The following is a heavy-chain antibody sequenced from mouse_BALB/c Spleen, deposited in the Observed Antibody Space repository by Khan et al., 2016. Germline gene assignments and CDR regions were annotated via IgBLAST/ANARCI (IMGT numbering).Heavy chain of an antibody. CDR1: GYTFTNYG. J-gene: IGHJ3*01. Sequence: QIQLVQSGPELKKPGETVKISCKASGYTFTNYGMNWVKQAPGKGLKWMGWINTNTGEPTYAAEFKGRFAFSLETSASTAYLQINNLKNEDTATYYCAEDYCGSNGIAYWGQGTLVTVSA. CDR2: INTNTGEP. CDR3: AEDYCGSNGIAY. D-gene: IGHD1-1*01. V-gene: IGHV9-3*02.